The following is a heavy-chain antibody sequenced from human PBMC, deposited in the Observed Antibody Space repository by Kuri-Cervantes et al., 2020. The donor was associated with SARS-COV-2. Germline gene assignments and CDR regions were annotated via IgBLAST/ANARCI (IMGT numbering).Heavy chain of an antibody. CDR3: AIIAVAGNGIDY. CDR2: TYYRSKWYN. CDR1: GDSVSSNSAA. J-gene: IGHJ4*02. D-gene: IGHD6-19*01. V-gene: IGHV6-1*01. Sequence: SQTLSPTCAISGDSVSSNSAAWNWIRQSPSRGLEWLGRTYYRSKWYNDYAVSVKSRITINPDTSKNQFSLQLNSVTAADTAVYYCAIIAVAGNGIDYWGQGTLVTVSS.